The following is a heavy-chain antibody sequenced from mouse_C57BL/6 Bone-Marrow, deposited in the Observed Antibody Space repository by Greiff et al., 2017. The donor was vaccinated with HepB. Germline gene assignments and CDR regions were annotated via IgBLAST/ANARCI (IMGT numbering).Heavy chain of an antibody. CDR2: IDPEDGET. V-gene: IGHV14-2*01. D-gene: IGHD1-1*01. CDR1: GFNIKDYY. Sequence: EVQLQQSGAELVKPGASVKLSCTASGFNIKDYYMHWVKQRTEQGLEGIGRIDPEDGETKYAPKFQGKATITADTSSNTAYLQLSSLTSEDTAVYYCASPYYYGSSYPWYFDVWGTGTTVTVSS. CDR3: ASPYYYGSSYPWYFDV. J-gene: IGHJ1*03.